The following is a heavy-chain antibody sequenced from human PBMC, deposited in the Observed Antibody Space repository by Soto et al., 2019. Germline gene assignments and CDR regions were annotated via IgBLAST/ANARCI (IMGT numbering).Heavy chain of an antibody. CDR2: IYPGDSDT. J-gene: IGHJ4*02. CDR1: GYSFTSYW. D-gene: IGHD3-3*01. Sequence: GESLKISCKGSGYSFTSYWIGWVRQMPGKGLEWMGIIYPGDSDTRYSPSFQGQVTISADKSISTAYLQWSSLKASDTAMYYCARQLRDYDFWSGYPRQYYFDYWGQGTLVTVSS. V-gene: IGHV5-51*01. CDR3: ARQLRDYDFWSGYPRQYYFDY.